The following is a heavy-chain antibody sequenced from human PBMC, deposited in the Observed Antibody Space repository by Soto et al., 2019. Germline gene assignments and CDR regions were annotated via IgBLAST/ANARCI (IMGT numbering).Heavy chain of an antibody. CDR2: IVVGSGNT. V-gene: IGHV1-58*01. CDR3: AAEGTIFGDPKYGMDV. Sequence: QMQLVQSGPEVKKPGTSVKVSCKASGFTFTSSAVQWVRQARGQRLEWIGWIVVGSGNTNYAQKFQERVTITRDMSTSTAYMELSSLRSEDTAVYYCAAEGTIFGDPKYGMDVWGQGTTVTVSS. J-gene: IGHJ6*02. CDR1: GFTFTSSA. D-gene: IGHD3-3*01.